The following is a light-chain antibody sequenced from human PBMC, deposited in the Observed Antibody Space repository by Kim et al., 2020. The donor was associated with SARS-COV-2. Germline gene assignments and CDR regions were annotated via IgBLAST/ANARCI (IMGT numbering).Light chain of an antibody. Sequence: SPGEEATLSCRASQSVDNNLAWYQQKHGQAPSLIIYGASSRTTAIPARCSGSGSGTEFTPTTTSLQSDDFAVYYCQQYNNRPPITFGQGTRLEIK. CDR3: QQYNNRPPIT. CDR1: QSVDNN. CDR2: GAS. V-gene: IGKV3-15*01. J-gene: IGKJ5*01.